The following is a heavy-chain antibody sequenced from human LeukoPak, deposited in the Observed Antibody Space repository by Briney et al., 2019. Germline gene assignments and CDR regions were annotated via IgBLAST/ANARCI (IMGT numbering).Heavy chain of an antibody. Sequence: SETLSLTCTVSGGSISSYYWSWIRQPAGKGLEWIGRIYTSGSTTYNPSLKSRATMSVDTSRTQFSLKLSSVTAADTAVYYCATVGSGSRYLVYWGQGILVIVSS. J-gene: IGHJ4*02. CDR1: GGSISSYY. V-gene: IGHV4-4*07. D-gene: IGHD5-12*01. CDR3: ATVGSGSRYLVY. CDR2: IYTSGST.